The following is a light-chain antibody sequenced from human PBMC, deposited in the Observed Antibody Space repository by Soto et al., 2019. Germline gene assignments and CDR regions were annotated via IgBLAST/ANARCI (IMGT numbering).Light chain of an antibody. CDR3: HRHGYSPPNT. J-gene: IGKJ2*01. Sequence: EIVLTQSPGTLSLSPGERATLSCRASQSVNNRFLAWYQHKPGQAPRLLIYAASTRASGIPDRFSGSTSGTDFTLTITIMEPEDFEVADYHRHGYSPPNTFGQGTKLEIK. CDR2: AAS. CDR1: QSVNNRF. V-gene: IGKV3-20*01.